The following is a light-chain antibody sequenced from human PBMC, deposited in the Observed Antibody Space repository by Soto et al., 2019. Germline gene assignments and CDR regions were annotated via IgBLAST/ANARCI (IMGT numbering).Light chain of an antibody. V-gene: IGKV1-27*01. CDR2: AAS. Sequence: DIQMTQSPSSLSASVGDRVTISCRASQTISTYLHWYQHKPGKVPKLLIYAASTLQSGVPSRFSGSGSGTDFTLTISSLQPEDVATYYCQKYNSAPWTFGQGTKVEIK. J-gene: IGKJ1*01. CDR1: QTISTY. CDR3: QKYNSAPWT.